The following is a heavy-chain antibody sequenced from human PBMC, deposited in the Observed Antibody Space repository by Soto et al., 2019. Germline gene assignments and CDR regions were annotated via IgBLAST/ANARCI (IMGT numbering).Heavy chain of an antibody. D-gene: IGHD6-19*01. CDR1: AGTLSGSY. Sequence: SETLPLTCLVFAGTLSGSYWSWIRQSPGKGLEWLGYVYYTGSTKYSHYLRSRVRISVETSKNEFSLRLSSVTAADTAVYFCARSVAVPGAHIDYWGQGTQVTVS. CDR2: VYYTGST. J-gene: IGHJ4*02. CDR3: ARSVAVPGAHIDY. V-gene: IGHV4-59*01.